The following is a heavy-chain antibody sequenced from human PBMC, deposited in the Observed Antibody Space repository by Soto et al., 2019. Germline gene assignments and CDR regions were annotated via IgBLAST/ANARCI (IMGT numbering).Heavy chain of an antibody. V-gene: IGHV1-58*01. D-gene: IGHD3-3*01. J-gene: IGHJ6*02. CDR2: IVVGSGNT. CDR3: AAPPRGFLEWLTGMDV. Sequence: SVKVSCKASGFTFTSSAVQWVRQARGQRLEWIGWIVVGSGNTNYAQKFQERVTITRDMSTSTAYMELSSLRSEDTAVYYCAAPPRGFLEWLTGMDVWGQGTTVTV. CDR1: GFTFTSSA.